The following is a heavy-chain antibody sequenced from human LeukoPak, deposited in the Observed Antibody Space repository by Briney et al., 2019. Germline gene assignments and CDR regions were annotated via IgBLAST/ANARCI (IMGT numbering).Heavy chain of an antibody. CDR2: IHTSGST. D-gene: IGHD6-13*01. Sequence: SETLSLTCTVSGGSISSYYWSWIRQPAGKGLEWIGRIHTSGSTNYNPSLKSRVTMSVDTPKNQFSLKLSSVTAADTAVYYCARDEQQYYYMDVWGTGTTVTVSS. CDR3: ARDEQQYYYMDV. J-gene: IGHJ6*03. V-gene: IGHV4-4*07. CDR1: GGSISSYY.